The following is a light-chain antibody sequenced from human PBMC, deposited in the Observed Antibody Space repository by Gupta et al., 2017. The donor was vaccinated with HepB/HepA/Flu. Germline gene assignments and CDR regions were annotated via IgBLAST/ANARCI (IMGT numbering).Light chain of an antibody. J-gene: IGLJ3*02. CDR2: DVS. CDR3: SSCKSNSTVG. Sequence: QSALNQPASVSGSPGQSITISCTGTSSDVGDYNYVSWYQQHQGKAPKLRIYDVSNRPSGVSNRGSGSKSGNTESLTISGLQAEDDAYADCSSCKSNSTVGFGGGTKLTVL. V-gene: IGLV2-14*01. CDR1: SSDVGDYNY.